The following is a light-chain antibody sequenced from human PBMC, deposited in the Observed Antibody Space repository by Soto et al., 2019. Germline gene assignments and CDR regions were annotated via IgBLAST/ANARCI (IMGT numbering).Light chain of an antibody. Sequence: SYELTQPPSVSVSPGQTASITCSGDKLGDKYASWYQQKPGQSPVLVIYQDNKRPSGIPARFSGSNSENTATLTISGTQAMDEADYYCQAWDSSTVVFGGGTKVTVL. CDR2: QDN. CDR3: QAWDSSTVV. V-gene: IGLV3-1*01. J-gene: IGLJ2*01. CDR1: KLGDKY.